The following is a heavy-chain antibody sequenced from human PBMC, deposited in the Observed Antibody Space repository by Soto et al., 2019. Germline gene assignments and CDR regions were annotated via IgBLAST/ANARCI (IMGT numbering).Heavy chain of an antibody. J-gene: IGHJ6*02. Sequence: GGSLRLSCAASGFTFSSYGMHWVRQAPGKGLEWVAVISYDGSNKYYADSVKGRFTISRDISKNTLYLQMNSLRAEDTAVYYCAKDLVFWSIAARQVNYGMDVWGQGTTVTVSS. V-gene: IGHV3-30*18. D-gene: IGHD6-6*01. CDR3: AKDLVFWSIAARQVNYGMDV. CDR1: GFTFSSYG. CDR2: ISYDGSNK.